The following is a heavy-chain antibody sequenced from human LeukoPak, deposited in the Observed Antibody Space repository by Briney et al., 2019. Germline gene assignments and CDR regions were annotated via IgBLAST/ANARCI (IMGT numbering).Heavy chain of an antibody. CDR1: GFTFSNAW. CDR2: IKSKTAGGTT. J-gene: IGHJ3*02. Sequence: GGSLRLSCAASGFTFSNAWMSWVRQAPGKGLEWVGRIKSKTAGGTTHYAAPVKGRFTISRDDSKNTLYLQMNSLKAEDTAVYYCTTALSLLWFGELFPFDAFDIWGQGTMVTVSS. V-gene: IGHV3-15*01. D-gene: IGHD3-10*01. CDR3: TTALSLLWFGELFPFDAFDI.